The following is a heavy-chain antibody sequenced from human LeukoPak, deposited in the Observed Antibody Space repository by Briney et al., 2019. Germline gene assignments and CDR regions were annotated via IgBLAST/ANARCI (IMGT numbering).Heavy chain of an antibody. CDR1: GFTFSSYA. CDR3: AQLTGLLWFGELSEDY. V-gene: IGHV3-23*01. Sequence: PGGSLRLSCAASGFTFSSYAMSWVRQAPGKGLEWVSAISGSAGSTYYADSVKGRFTISRDNSKNSLYLQMNSLRAEDTAVYYCAQLTGLLWFGELSEDYWGQGTLVTVSS. CDR2: ISGSAGST. J-gene: IGHJ4*02. D-gene: IGHD3-10*01.